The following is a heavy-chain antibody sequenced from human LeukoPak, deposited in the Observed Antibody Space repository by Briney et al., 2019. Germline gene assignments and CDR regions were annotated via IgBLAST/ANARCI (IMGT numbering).Heavy chain of an antibody. CDR3: ARGGPYYYDSSGDAFDI. D-gene: IGHD3-22*01. CDR1: GGSFSGCY. J-gene: IGHJ3*02. CDR2: INHSGST. V-gene: IGHV4-34*01. Sequence: PSETLSLTCAVYGGSFSGCYWSWIRQPPGKGLEWIGEINHSGSTNYNPSLKSRVTISVDTSKNQFSLKLSSVTAADTAVYYCARGGPYYYDSSGDAFDIWGQGTMVTVSS.